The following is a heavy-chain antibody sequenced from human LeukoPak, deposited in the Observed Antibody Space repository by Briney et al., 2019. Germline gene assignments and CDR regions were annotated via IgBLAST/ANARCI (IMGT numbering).Heavy chain of an antibody. D-gene: IGHD3-22*01. Sequence: GGSLRLSCAASGFTFSSYSMNWVRQAPGKGLEWFSSISSSSSYIYYADSVKGRFTISRDNAKNSLYLQMNSLRAEDTAVYYCARDRWYYDSSGLDYWGQGTLVTVSS. CDR1: GFTFSSYS. V-gene: IGHV3-21*01. CDR2: ISSSSSYI. J-gene: IGHJ4*02. CDR3: ARDRWYYDSSGLDY.